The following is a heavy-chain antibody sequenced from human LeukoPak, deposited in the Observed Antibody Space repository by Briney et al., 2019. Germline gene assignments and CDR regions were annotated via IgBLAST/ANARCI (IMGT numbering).Heavy chain of an antibody. CDR1: GFTFSSYA. J-gene: IGHJ4*02. CDR3: ARGGYSYGLKGCFDY. V-gene: IGHV3-64*01. D-gene: IGHD5-18*01. CDR2: ISSNGGST. Sequence: GGSLRLSCAASGFTFSSYAMHWVRQAPGKGLEYVSAISSNGGSTYYANSVKGRFTISRDNSKNTLYLQMGSLRAEDMAVYYCARGGYSYGLKGCFDYWGQGTLVTVSS.